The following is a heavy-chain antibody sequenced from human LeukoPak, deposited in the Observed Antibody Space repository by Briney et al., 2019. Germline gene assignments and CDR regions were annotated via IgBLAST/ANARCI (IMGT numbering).Heavy chain of an antibody. J-gene: IGHJ4*02. CDR3: ARDLSYHGSGSYDC. D-gene: IGHD3-10*01. CDR1: GFTFSTYW. V-gene: IGHV3-74*01. CDR2: INSDGSST. Sequence: GGSLRLSCAASGFTFSTYWMHWVRQAPGTGLVWVSLINSDGSSTNYADSVKGRFIISRDNAKNTLYLQMNSLRAEDTAVYYCARDLSYHGSGSYDCWGQGTLVTVSS.